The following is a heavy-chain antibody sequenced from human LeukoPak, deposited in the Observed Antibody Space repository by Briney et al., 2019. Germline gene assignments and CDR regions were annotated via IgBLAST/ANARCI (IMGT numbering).Heavy chain of an antibody. CDR3: ARGRYYYGSGSGYYYYYMDV. Sequence: SETLSLTYAVYGGSFSGYYWSWLHPPPPKGLEGIGEINHSGSTNYNPSLKRRVTISVDTSKNQCSLKLSSVTAADTAVYYCARGRYYYGSGSGYYYYYMDVWGKGTTVTVSS. V-gene: IGHV4-34*01. J-gene: IGHJ6*03. CDR2: INHSGST. D-gene: IGHD3-10*01. CDR1: GGSFSGYY.